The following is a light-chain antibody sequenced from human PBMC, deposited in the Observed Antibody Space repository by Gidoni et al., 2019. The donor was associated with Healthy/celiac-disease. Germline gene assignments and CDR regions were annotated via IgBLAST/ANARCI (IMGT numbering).Light chain of an antibody. J-gene: IGKJ3*01. Sequence: DIVMTQSPLSLPVTPGEPASISCRSSQSLLHSNGYNYLDWYLQKPGQSPQLLIYLGSNRASGVPDRFSGSGSGTDFTLKISRVEAEDVGVYYCMQALQTPRGFXPXTKVDIK. CDR2: LGS. V-gene: IGKV2-28*01. CDR1: QSLLHSNGYNY. CDR3: MQALQTPRG.